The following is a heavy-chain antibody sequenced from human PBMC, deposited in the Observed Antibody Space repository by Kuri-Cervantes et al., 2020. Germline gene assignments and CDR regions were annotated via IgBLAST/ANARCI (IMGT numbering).Heavy chain of an antibody. CDR2: IYPGDSDT. CDR3: ARQEGTIYYYGMDV. D-gene: IGHD3-3*01. V-gene: IGHV5-51*01. CDR1: GYTFTSYD. Sequence: KVSCKASGYTFTSYDIGWVRQMPGKGLEWMGIIYPGDSDTRYSPSFQGQVTISADKSISTAYLQWSSLKASDTAMYYCARQEGTIYYYGMDVWGQGTTVTVSS. J-gene: IGHJ6*02.